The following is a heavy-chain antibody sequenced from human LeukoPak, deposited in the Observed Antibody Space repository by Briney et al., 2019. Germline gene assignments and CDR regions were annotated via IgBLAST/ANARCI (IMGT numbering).Heavy chain of an antibody. V-gene: IGHV4-61*01. CDR2: IYYSGST. D-gene: IGHD5-24*01. CDR3: AREPRESSVEMATIWSTIDY. Sequence: PSETLSLTCTVSGGSVSSGSYYWSWIRQPPGKGLEWIGYIYYSGSTNYNPSLKSRVTISVDTSKNQFSLKLSSVTAADTAVYYCAREPRESSVEMATIWSTIDYWGQGTLVTVSS. CDR1: GGSVSSGSYY. J-gene: IGHJ4*02.